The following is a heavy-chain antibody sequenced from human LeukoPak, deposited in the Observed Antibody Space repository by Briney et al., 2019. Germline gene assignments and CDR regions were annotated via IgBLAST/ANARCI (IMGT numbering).Heavy chain of an antibody. CDR3: ARGLHGDYGYFDY. D-gene: IGHD4-17*01. V-gene: IGHV1-69*13. J-gene: IGHJ4*02. CDR2: VIPMFATA. CDR1: GGTFSSYA. Sequence: SVKVSCKASGGTFSSYAISWVRQAPGQGLEWMGGVIPMFATANHAPKFQDRVTITADESTSTAYMELRSLRSEDTAVYHCARGLHGDYGYFDYWGQGTLVTVSS.